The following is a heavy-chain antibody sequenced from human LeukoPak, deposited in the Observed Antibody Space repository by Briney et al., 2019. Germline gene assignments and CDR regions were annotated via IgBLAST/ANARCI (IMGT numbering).Heavy chain of an antibody. D-gene: IGHD6-6*01. CDR2: IIPILGIA. J-gene: IGHJ4*02. Sequence: ASVKVSCKASGGTFSSYAISWVRQAPGQGLEWMGRIIPILGIANYAQKFQGRVTMTTDTSTSTAYMELRSLRSDDTAVYYCARDRTNIAARHLDYWGQGTLVTVSS. V-gene: IGHV1-69*04. CDR3: ARDRTNIAARHLDY. CDR1: GGTFSSYA.